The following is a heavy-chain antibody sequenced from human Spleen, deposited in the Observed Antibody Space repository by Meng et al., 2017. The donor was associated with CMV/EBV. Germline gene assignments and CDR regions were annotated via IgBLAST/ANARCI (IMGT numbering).Heavy chain of an antibody. J-gene: IGHJ6*02. V-gene: IGHV3-21*01. CDR2: ISGVGSSHI. CDR3: ARDFSTTAYYYGIDV. CDR1: GLTFSAYW. D-gene: IGHD3/OR15-3a*01. Sequence: GGSLRLSCAASGLTFSAYWMSWVRQNPGRGLEWVSSISGVGSSHIYYADSVKGRFTVSRDNAKNSLYLEMNNLRAEDSAIYYCARDFSTTAYYYGIDVWGQGTTVTVSS.